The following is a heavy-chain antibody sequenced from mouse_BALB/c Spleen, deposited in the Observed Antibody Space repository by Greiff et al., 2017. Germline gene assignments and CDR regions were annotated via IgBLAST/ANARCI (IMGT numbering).Heavy chain of an antibody. V-gene: IGHV1-84*02. CDR3: ARYYRYDVGTGFDY. D-gene: IGHD2-14*01. CDR2: IYPGSGNT. J-gene: IGHJ2*01. Sequence: LMESGPELVKPGASVKISCKASGYTFTDYYINWVKQKPGQGLEWIGGIYPGSGNTKYNEKFKGKATLTVDTSSSTAYMQLSSLTSEDTAVYFCARYYRYDVGTGFDYWGQGTTVTVSS. CDR1: GYTFTDYY.